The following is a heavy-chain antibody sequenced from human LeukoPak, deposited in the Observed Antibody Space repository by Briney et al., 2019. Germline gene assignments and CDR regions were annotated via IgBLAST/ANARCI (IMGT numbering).Heavy chain of an antibody. CDR2: ISGSGGST. V-gene: IGHV3-23*01. D-gene: IGHD3-10*01. CDR1: GFTFSSYA. J-gene: IGHJ4*02. CDR3: AKTPSSYWFGSGSTRLDY. Sequence: PGGSLRLSCAASGFTFSSYAMSWVRQAPGKGLEWVSAISGSGGSTYYADSVKGRFTISRDNSNNTLYLQMNSLRAEDTALYYCAKTPSSYWFGSGSTRLDYWGQGTQVTVSS.